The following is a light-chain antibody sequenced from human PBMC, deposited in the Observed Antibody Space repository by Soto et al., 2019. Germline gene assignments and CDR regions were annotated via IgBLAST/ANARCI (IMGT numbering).Light chain of an antibody. CDR1: SSDIGRYNY. CDR3: SSYISSSTYV. CDR2: DVS. J-gene: IGLJ1*01. V-gene: IGLV2-14*01. Sequence: QSALTQPASVSGSPGQSITISCIGTSSDIGRYNYVSWYQQYPGKAPKFMIYDVSKRPSGVSNRFSGSKSGNTASLTISGLQAEDEADYYCSSYISSSTYVFGTGTKVTVL.